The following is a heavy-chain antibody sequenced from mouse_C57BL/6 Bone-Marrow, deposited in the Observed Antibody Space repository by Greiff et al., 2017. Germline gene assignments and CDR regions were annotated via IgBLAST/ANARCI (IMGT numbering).Heavy chain of an antibody. CDR3: ARQLRPPYYYAMDY. V-gene: IGHV1-55*01. Sequence: VKLQQPGAELVKPGASVKMSCKASGYTFTSYWITWVKQRPGQGLEWIGDIYPGSGSTNYNEKFKSKATLTVDTSSSTAYMQLSSLTSEDSAVYYCARQLRPPYYYAMDYWGQGTSVTVSS. D-gene: IGHD3-2*02. CDR2: IYPGSGST. J-gene: IGHJ4*01. CDR1: GYTFTSYW.